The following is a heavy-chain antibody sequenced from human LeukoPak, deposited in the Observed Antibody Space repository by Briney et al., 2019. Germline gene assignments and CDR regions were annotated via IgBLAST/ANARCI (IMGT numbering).Heavy chain of an antibody. V-gene: IGHV4-34*01. J-gene: IGHJ4*02. Sequence: SETLSLTCAGYGGSCRGYDWSWIRQPPGKGLEWIGEINHSGSTNYNPSLRSRVTISVDTSKNQFSLKLSSVTAADTAVYYCASFGRWLQSSNYWGQGTLVTVSS. CDR2: INHSGST. D-gene: IGHD5-24*01. CDR3: ASFGRWLQSSNY. CDR1: GGSCRGYD.